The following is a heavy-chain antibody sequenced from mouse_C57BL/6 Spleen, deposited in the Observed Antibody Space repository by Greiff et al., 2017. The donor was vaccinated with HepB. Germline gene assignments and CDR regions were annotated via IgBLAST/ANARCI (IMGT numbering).Heavy chain of an antibody. J-gene: IGHJ2*01. CDR3: ARGFYGSSLYYFDY. CDR2: FHPYNDDT. CDR1: GYTFTTYP. D-gene: IGHD1-1*01. Sequence: VKLMESGAELVKPGASVKMSCKASGYTFTTYPIEWMKQNHGKSLEWIGNFHPYNDDTKYNEKFKGKATLTVEKSSSTVYLELSRLTSDDSAVYYCARGFYGSSLYYFDYWGQGTTLTVSS. V-gene: IGHV1-47*01.